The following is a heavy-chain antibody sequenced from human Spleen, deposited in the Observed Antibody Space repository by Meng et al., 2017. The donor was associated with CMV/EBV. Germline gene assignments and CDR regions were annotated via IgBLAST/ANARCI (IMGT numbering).Heavy chain of an antibody. CDR2: IKSKTDGGTT. V-gene: IGHV3-15*01. J-gene: IGHJ2*01. CDR3: TTDCRIRYCISTSRLPNWYFDL. D-gene: IGHD2-2*01. Sequence: MSWVRQAPGKGLEWVGRIKSKTDGGTTDYAAPVKGRFTISRDDSKNTLYLQMNSLKTEDTAVYYCTTDCRIRYCISTSRLPNWYFDLWGRGTLVTVSS.